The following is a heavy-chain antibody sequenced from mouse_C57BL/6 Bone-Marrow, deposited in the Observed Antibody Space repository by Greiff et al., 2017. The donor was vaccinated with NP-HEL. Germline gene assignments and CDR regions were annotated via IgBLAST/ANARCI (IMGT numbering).Heavy chain of an antibody. J-gene: IGHJ3*01. CDR2: IYPGSGNT. CDR1: GYTFTDYY. CDR3: ATRGSNFAWFAY. D-gene: IGHD1-1*01. Sequence: QVQLKESGAELVRPGASVKLSCKASGYTFTDYYINWVKQRPGQGLEWIARIYPGSGNTYYNEKFKGKATLTAEKSSSTAYMQLSSLTSEDSAVYFCATRGSNFAWFAYWGQGTLVTVSA. V-gene: IGHV1-76*01.